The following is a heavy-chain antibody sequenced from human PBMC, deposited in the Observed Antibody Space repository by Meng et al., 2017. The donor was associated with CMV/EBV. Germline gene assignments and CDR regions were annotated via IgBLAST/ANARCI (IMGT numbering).Heavy chain of an antibody. CDR3: AGSRPGGGACDY. D-gene: IGHD3-16*01. V-gene: IGHV4-4*07. CDR2: IQVIGHT. CDR1: GASIKNYN. J-gene: IGHJ4*02. Sequence: VQIQEAGPGPVSPSETLSLTCIVSGASIKNYNWNWVRQPAGQGLEWIGLIQVIGHTVYNPSLKSRVTVSLDASKSQFSLTLNSVTAADTATYYCAGSRPGGGACDYWGQGILVTVSS.